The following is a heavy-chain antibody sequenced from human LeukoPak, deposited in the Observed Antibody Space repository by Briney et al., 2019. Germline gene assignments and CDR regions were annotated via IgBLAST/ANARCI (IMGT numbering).Heavy chain of an antibody. CDR2: MRSKANRFVT. D-gene: IGHD3-3*01. V-gene: IGHV3-73*01. J-gene: IGHJ4*02. CDR3: ASPGGYDFWSGPFDY. CDR1: GFSFSGST. Sequence: GGSLRLSCAASGFSFSGSTIHWVRQASGKGLEWVGRMRSKANRFVTTYADSVKGRFTISRDNSKNTLYLQMNSLRAEDTAVYYCASPGGYDFWSGPFDYWGQGTLVTVSS.